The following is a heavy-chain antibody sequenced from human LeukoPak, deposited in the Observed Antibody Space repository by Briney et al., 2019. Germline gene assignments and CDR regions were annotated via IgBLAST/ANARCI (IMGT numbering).Heavy chain of an antibody. CDR3: ASARWDY. Sequence: PSETLYLTCTVSGGSISSSSYYWGWIRQPPGKGLEWIGEIYHSGSTNYNPSLKSRVTISVDKSKNQFSLKLSSVTAADTAIYYCASARWDYWGQGTMVTVSS. CDR2: IYHSGST. V-gene: IGHV4-39*07. J-gene: IGHJ4*02. CDR1: GGSISSSSYY.